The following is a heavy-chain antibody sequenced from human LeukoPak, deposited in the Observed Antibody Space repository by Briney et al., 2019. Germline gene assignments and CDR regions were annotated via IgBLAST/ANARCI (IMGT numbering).Heavy chain of an antibody. J-gene: IGHJ4*02. Sequence: GGSLRLSCAASGFTFSSYAMSWVRQAPGKGLEWVSAISGSGGSTYYADSVKGRFTISRDNSKNTLYLQMNSLRAEDTAVYYCAKVRSGDYGDYSLDYWGQGTLVTVFS. CDR1: GFTFSSYA. CDR2: ISGSGGST. D-gene: IGHD4-17*01. CDR3: AKVRSGDYGDYSLDY. V-gene: IGHV3-23*01.